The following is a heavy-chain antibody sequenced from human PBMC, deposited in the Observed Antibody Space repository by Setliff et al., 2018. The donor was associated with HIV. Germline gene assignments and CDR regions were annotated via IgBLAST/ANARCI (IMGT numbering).Heavy chain of an antibody. CDR3: TRQTYYYGSGRYFPPDY. J-gene: IGHJ4*02. CDR2: INTNTGNPTYAQGFTGRFGAA. D-gene: IGHD3-10*01. Sequence: GASVKVSCKASGYTFTSYRISWVRQAPGQGLELMGWINTNTGNPTYAQGFTGRFGAANYAQKFQGRVTITTDASTSAAYMELSSLRSEDTAVYYCTRQTYYYGSGRYFPPDYWGQGTLVTVSS. CDR1: GYTFTSYR. V-gene: IGHV1-18*01.